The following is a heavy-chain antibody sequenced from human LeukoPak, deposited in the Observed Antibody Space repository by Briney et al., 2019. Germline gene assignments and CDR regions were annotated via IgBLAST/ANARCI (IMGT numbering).Heavy chain of an antibody. V-gene: IGHV1-69*13. D-gene: IGHD2-21*02. J-gene: IGHJ4*02. CDR3: AVGGPNCGGDCYSR. Sequence: SVKASCKASGGIFSNYAISWVRQAPGQGLEWMGGIIPIFGTANYAQKFQGRVTITADESTSTAYMELSSLRSEDTAVYYCAVGGPNCGGDCYSRWGQGTLVTVSS. CDR2: IIPIFGTA. CDR1: GGIFSNYA.